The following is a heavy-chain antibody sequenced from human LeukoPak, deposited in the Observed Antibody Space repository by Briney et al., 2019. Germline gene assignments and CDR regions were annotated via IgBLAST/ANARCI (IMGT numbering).Heavy chain of an antibody. CDR2: FDPEDGET. Sequence: ASVKVSCKVSGYTLTELSMHWVRQAPGKGLEWMGGFDPEDGETIYAQKFQGRVTMTEDTSTDTAYMELSSLRSEDTAVYYCATGYKYQLSQTFDIWGQGTMVTVSS. CDR1: GYTLTELS. J-gene: IGHJ3*02. D-gene: IGHD2-2*01. CDR3: ATGYKYQLSQTFDI. V-gene: IGHV1-24*01.